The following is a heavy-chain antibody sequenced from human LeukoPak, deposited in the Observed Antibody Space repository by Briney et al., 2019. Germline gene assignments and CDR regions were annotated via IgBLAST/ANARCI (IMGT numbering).Heavy chain of an antibody. CDR2: ISHIGRT. J-gene: IGHJ3*02. D-gene: IGHD4-17*01. V-gene: IGHV4-59*01. Sequence: IRQSPGTRLEWIGYISHIGRTNYNPSLKSRVTISIDTSKNQFSLKLRSVTAADTAVYYCARDLVTVTKGFDIWGQGTMVSVSS. CDR3: ARDLVTVTKGFDI.